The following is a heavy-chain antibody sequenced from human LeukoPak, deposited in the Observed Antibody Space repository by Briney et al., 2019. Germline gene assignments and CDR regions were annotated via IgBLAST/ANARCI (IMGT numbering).Heavy chain of an antibody. J-gene: IGHJ6*02. CDR2: ILSNIDGGTT. CDR3: AKGPQGLYGMDV. Sequence: SWVRQTPGKGLEWVGRILSNIDGGTTDYAAPVKGRFTISRDDSKSTLYLQMNSLTTEDTAVYYCAKGPQGLYGMDVWGQGTTVTVSS. V-gene: IGHV3-15*01.